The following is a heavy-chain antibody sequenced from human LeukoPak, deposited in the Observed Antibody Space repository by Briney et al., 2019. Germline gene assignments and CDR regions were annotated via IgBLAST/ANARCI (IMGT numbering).Heavy chain of an antibody. V-gene: IGHV3-48*03. CDR1: GFTFSSYE. J-gene: IGHJ4*02. Sequence: AGGSLRLSCAASGFTFSSYEMNWVRQAPGKGLEWVSYISSSGSTIYYADSVKGRFTISRDNAKNSLYLQMNSLRAEDTAVYYCARDPKIDWNQGGFDYWGQGTLVTVSS. CDR2: ISSSGSTI. CDR3: ARDPKIDWNQGGFDY. D-gene: IGHD1-1*01.